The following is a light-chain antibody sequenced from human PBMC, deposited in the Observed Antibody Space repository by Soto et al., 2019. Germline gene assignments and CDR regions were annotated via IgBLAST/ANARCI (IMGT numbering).Light chain of an antibody. Sequence: TQSPDTLSLSPRQRATLSCRASQSVRSEYFAWYQQKPGQAPRLLISDTSTRANGIPARFSGSGSGTELTLTISSLQSEDFALYYCHQYNNWPTGTFGQGTKVDIK. V-gene: IGKV3-15*01. CDR2: DTS. CDR1: QSVRSEY. J-gene: IGKJ2*01. CDR3: HQYNNWPTGT.